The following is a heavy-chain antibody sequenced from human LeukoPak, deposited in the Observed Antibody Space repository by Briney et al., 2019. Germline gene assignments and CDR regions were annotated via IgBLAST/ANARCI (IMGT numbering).Heavy chain of an antibody. CDR2: ISYDGSNK. Sequence: GSLRLSCAASGFTFSSYAMHWVRQAPGKGLEWVAVISYDGSNKYYADSVKGRFTISRDNSKNTLYLQMNSLRAEDTAVYYCARVSGAHIVVVTAIRHPFDYWGQGTLVTVSS. V-gene: IGHV3-30-3*01. D-gene: IGHD2-21*02. CDR3: ARVSGAHIVVVTAIRHPFDY. CDR1: GFTFSSYA. J-gene: IGHJ4*02.